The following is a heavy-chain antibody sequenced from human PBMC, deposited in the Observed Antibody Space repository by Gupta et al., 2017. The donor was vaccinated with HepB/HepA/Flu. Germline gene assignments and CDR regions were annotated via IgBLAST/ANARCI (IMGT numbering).Heavy chain of an antibody. D-gene: IGHD1-14*01. J-gene: IGHJ5*02. CDR1: GGTFSSYA. CDR3: SRDIQGTGELPWGRNQNWFDP. V-gene: IGHV1-69*01. Sequence: QVQLVQSGAEVKKPGSSVKVSCKDSGGTFSSYAISWLRQAHGQGLGWMGGIIPNVGTANYAQKFQGRVKITADESTSTAYMGLSSLRSEDTAVYYCSRDIQGTGELPWGRNQNWFDPWGQGTLVTVSS. CDR2: IIPNVGTA.